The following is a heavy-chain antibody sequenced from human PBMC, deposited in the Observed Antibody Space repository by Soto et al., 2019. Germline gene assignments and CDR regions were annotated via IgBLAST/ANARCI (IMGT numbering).Heavy chain of an antibody. D-gene: IGHD3-22*01. CDR3: AQGVNYDSSGYFFGY. V-gene: IGHV3-23*01. Sequence: VGSLRLSCATSGFTFSSYSMTWVRQAPGEGLEWVSSISGSGTTTKYADSVKGRFTISRDNSKNTLHLQMNSLRAEDTAVYYCAQGVNYDSSGYFFGYWGQGTLVTVSS. CDR1: GFTFSSYS. CDR2: ISGSGTTT. J-gene: IGHJ4*02.